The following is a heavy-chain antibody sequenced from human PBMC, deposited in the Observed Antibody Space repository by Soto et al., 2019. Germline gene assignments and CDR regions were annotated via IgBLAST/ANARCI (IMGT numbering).Heavy chain of an antibody. V-gene: IGHV1-69*12. D-gene: IGHD5-12*01. CDR1: GDTFTTYG. CDR2: IIHMFGIL. CDR3: ATRWRRDGYHFDS. Sequence: QVQLVQSGAEVKKPGSSVKVSCKASGDTFTTYGISWVRRAPGQGLEWMGGIIHMFGILNYAQKFQGRVTIIADESTSTAYMELSRLRSEDTAMYYCATRWRRDGYHFDSWGQGTLFAVSS. J-gene: IGHJ4*02.